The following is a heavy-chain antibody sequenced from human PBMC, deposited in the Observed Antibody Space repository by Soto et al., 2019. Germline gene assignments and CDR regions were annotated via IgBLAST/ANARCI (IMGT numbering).Heavy chain of an antibody. V-gene: IGHV2-5*02. Sequence: GSGPTLVNPTQTLTLTCTFSGFSLNTGGLGVGWIRQAPGKAPEWLILIYWDGNKRYSPSLKSRLTITKDTPKNEVVLTMTNMGPVDTSTYYCAHSVVAGLGYYFDYWGQGTLVTGSS. CDR2: IYWDGNK. CDR1: GFSLNTGGLG. CDR3: AHSVVAGLGYYFDY. D-gene: IGHD6-19*01. J-gene: IGHJ4*02.